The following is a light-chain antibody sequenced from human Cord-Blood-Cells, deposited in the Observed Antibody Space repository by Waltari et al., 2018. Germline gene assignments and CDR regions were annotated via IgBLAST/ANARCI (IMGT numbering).Light chain of an antibody. V-gene: IGLV2-11*01. CDR1: SSDVAGYNY. Sequence: QSALTQPRSVSGSPGQSVTISCTGTSSDVAGYNYVSGYQQHPGKAPKHMIYDVSKPPQAGHERFSGAKSGNAAALTISWLQAEDEAYYYCCSYAGSYTVVVGGGTKLTVL. CDR3: CSYAGSYTVV. CDR2: DVS. J-gene: IGLJ2*01.